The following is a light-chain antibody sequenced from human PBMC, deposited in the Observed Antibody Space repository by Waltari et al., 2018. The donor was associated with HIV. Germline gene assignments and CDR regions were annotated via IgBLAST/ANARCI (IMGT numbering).Light chain of an antibody. Sequence: QSALTQPRSVSGSPGQSVTISCTGTSSDVGGYNYVSWYQQHPGKAPKLMIYDVTNRPSGVPERFSGSKSGNAASPTISGLQAEGEADYFCCSYSGGYTLVFGGGTKLTVL. CDR3: CSYSGGYTLV. CDR2: DVT. CDR1: SSDVGGYNY. V-gene: IGLV2-11*01. J-gene: IGLJ3*02.